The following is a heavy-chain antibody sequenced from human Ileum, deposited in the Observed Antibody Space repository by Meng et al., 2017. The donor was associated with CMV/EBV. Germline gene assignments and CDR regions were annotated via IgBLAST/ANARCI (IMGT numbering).Heavy chain of an antibody. CDR3: ARSYGLFVAGLDS. J-gene: IGHJ1*01. D-gene: IGHD6-19*01. CDR2: INQDGSDR. V-gene: IGHV3-7*01. CDR1: GFTFSSHS. Sequence: GESLKIPCAASGFTFSSHSMTWVRQAPGAGLEWVANINQDGSDRYYLDSVKGRFTISRDNDKNSLYLQINSVSAEDADVCFCARSYGLFVAGLDSWGQGTLVTVSS.